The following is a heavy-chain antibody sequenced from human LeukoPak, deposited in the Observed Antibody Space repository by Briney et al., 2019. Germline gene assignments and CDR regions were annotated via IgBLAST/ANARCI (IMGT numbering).Heavy chain of an antibody. CDR2: INPSGGST. J-gene: IGHJ6*02. Sequence: EASVKVSCKASGYTFTSYGISWVRQAPGQGLEWMGIINPSGGSTSYAQKFQGRVTMTRDTSTSTVYMELSSLRSEDTAVYYCARDPPSYDFWSGYYGYYYGMDVWGQGTTVTVSS. V-gene: IGHV1-46*01. D-gene: IGHD3-3*01. CDR1: GYTFTSYG. CDR3: ARDPPSYDFWSGYYGYYYGMDV.